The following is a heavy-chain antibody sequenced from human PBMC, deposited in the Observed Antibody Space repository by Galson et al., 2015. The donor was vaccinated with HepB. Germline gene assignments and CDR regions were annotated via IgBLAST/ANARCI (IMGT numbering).Heavy chain of an antibody. V-gene: IGHV4-34*09. J-gene: IGHJ4*02. D-gene: IGHD5-18*01. CDR2: ISHSGTT. Sequence: ISHSGTTHYNPSLKSRITMSVDTSKNQSSLRLSSLTAADTAVYYCARGGLRHSRAPGDSYGVQFYFDYWGQGTLVTVSS. CDR3: ARGGLRHSRAPGDSYGVQFYFDY.